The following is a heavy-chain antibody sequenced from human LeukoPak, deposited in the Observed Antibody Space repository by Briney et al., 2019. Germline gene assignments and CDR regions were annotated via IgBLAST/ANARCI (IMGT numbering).Heavy chain of an antibody. CDR1: GYTFTGYY. CDR3: ARDPYTDYYYGMDV. J-gene: IGHJ6*02. CDR2: INPNSGGT. D-gene: IGHD2-2*02. V-gene: IGHV1-2*02. Sequence: GASVEVSCKASGYTFTGYYMHWVRQAPGQGLEWMGWINPNSGGTNYAQKFQGRVTMTRDTSISTAYMELSRLRSDDTAVYYCARDPYTDYYYGMDVWGQGTTVTVSS.